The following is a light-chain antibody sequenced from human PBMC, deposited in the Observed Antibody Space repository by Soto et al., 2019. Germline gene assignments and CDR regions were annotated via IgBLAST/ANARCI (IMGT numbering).Light chain of an antibody. CDR1: QNVLYSSNNKNY. CDR2: WAS. J-gene: IGKJ4*01. Sequence: DIVMTQSPDSLAVSLGERATINCKSSQNVLYSSNNKNYLAWYQQKPGQPPELLIYWASTRESGVPDRFSGSGSGTDFILTISSLQAEDVAVYYCQQYYSVPLTFGGGTKVEIK. V-gene: IGKV4-1*01. CDR3: QQYYSVPLT.